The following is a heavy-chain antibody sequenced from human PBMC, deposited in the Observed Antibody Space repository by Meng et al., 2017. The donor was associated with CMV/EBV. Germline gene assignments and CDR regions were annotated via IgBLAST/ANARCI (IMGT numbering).Heavy chain of an antibody. Sequence: ASVKVSCKASGYTFTGYYMHWVRQAPGQGLEWMGWINPNSGGTNYAQKFQGRVTMTRDTSISTAYMELSRLRSDDTAVYYCARDLKSFDFWSGYSNYYYYGMDVWSKGPRSPSP. D-gene: IGHD3-3*01. CDR2: INPNSGGT. CDR1: GYTFTGYY. V-gene: IGHV1-2*02. J-gene: IGHJ6*02. CDR3: ARDLKSFDFWSGYSNYYYYGMDV.